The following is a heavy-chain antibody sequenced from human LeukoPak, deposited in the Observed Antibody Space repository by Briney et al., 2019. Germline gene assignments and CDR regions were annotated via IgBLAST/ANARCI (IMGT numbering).Heavy chain of an antibody. CDR1: GFTFSDYY. CDR3: AKVAFDSSGYYSPSPLTFDY. D-gene: IGHD3-22*01. Sequence: GGSLRLSCAASGFTFSDYYMSWIRQAPGKGLEWVSYISSSGSTIYYADSVKGRFTISRDNSKNTLYLQMNSLRAEDTAVYYCAKVAFDSSGYYSPSPLTFDYWGQGTLVTVSS. CDR2: ISSSGSTI. V-gene: IGHV3-11*01. J-gene: IGHJ4*02.